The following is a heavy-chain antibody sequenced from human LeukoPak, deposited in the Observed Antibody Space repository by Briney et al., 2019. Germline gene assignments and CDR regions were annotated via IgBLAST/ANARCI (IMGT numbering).Heavy chain of an antibody. CDR2: IIPIFGTA. CDR3: ARDYRGDSSTEQWGVFDP. J-gene: IGHJ5*02. D-gene: IGHD6-13*01. CDR1: GGTFSSYA. Sequence: GASVKVSCKASGGTFSSYAISWVRQAPGQGLEWMGGIIPIFGTAKYAQNFQGRVSIAADRSTSTAYMELSSLRSEDTAVYYCARDYRGDSSTEQWGVFDPWGQGTLVTVSS. V-gene: IGHV1-69*06.